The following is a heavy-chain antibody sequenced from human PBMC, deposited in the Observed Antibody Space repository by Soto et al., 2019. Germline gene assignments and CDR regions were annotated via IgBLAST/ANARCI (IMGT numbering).Heavy chain of an antibody. Sequence: GGSLRLSCAASGFSFSDYYMSWIRQAPGKGLEWVSLISTSGSSTDYADSVKGRFTISRDNAKNSLSLQMNSLRAEDTAVYYCANLAKNYYHYMDVWGKGTTVTVSS. CDR1: GFSFSDYY. V-gene: IGHV3-11*01. CDR2: ISTSGSST. J-gene: IGHJ6*03. CDR3: ANLAKNYYHYMDV. D-gene: IGHD1-26*01.